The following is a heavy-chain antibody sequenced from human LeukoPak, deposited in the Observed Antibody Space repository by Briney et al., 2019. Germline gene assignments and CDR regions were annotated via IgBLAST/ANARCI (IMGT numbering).Heavy chain of an antibody. Sequence: GGSLRLSCAASGFTFSSYGMNWVRQAPGKGLEWVSAISGGGSSTYYADSVKGRFTISRDNYDNMLFLQMNSLRAEDTAVYYCAKDSVLTRGYSGVFDYWGQGTLVTVSS. V-gene: IGHV3-23*01. CDR2: ISGGGSST. J-gene: IGHJ4*02. D-gene: IGHD5-18*01. CDR1: GFTFSSYG. CDR3: AKDSVLTRGYSGVFDY.